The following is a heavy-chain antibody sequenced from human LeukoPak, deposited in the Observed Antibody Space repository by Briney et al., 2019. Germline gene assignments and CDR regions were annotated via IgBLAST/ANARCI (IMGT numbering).Heavy chain of an antibody. J-gene: IGHJ4*02. D-gene: IGHD2-21*02. Sequence: PSETLSLTCAVYGVSLSYYYWSWIRQSPEKGLEWIGEINRSGSTNYNPSLKSRVSISVDTSKDQFSLKLSSVTAADTAIYYCARGGFYCGDDCYVDYWGQGALVTVSS. CDR2: INRSGST. V-gene: IGHV4-34*01. CDR1: GVSLSYYY. CDR3: ARGGFYCGDDCYVDY.